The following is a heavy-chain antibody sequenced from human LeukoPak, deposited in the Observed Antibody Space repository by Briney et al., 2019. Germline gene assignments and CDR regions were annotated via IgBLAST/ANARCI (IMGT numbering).Heavy chain of an antibody. Sequence: SVKVSCKASGGTFSSYAISWVRQAPGQGLEWMGGIIPIFGTANYAQKFQGRVTITTDESTSTAYMELSRLRSEDTAVYYCARDRYDFWSGYYNYYYMDVWGKGTTVTVSS. D-gene: IGHD3-3*01. V-gene: IGHV1-69*05. CDR2: IIPIFGTA. CDR3: ARDRYDFWSGYYNYYYMDV. CDR1: GGTFSSYA. J-gene: IGHJ6*03.